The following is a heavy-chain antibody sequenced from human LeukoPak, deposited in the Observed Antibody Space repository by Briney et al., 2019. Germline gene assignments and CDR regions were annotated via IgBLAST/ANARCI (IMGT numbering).Heavy chain of an antibody. CDR2: INWNGAST. J-gene: IGHJ3*02. CDR1: GFTFDDYG. D-gene: IGHD3-22*01. V-gene: IGHV3-20*04. CDR3: ARAYYDSRGDAFDI. Sequence: GGSLRLSCAASGFTFDDYGMSWVPQAPGKGLEWVSGINWNGASTGYADSVKGLFTISRDNAKNSLYLQMNSLRAEDTALYYCARAYYDSRGDAFDIWGQGTMVTVSS.